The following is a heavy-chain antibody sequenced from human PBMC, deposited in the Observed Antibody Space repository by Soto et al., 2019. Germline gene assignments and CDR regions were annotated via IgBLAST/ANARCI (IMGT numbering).Heavy chain of an antibody. CDR2: INYSGST. CDR3: GRGTGLSYTYGIDD. D-gene: IGHD5-18*01. J-gene: IGHJ1*01. V-gene: IGHV4-31*03. Sequence: SETLSLTCTVSGASVDSAGYFWTWIRQRPGKGLEWIGHINYSGSTDHTPSLRSRLMVSIDTSKNQFSLKLNSVTAAATAIYYCGRGTGLSYTYGIDDWGQGTLVTVSS. CDR1: GASVDSAGYF.